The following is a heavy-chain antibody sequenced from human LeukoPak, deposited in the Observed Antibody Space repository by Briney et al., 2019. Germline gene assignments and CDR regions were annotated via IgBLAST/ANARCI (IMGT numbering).Heavy chain of an antibody. CDR2: ISSSSSYI. CDR1: GFTFSSYS. V-gene: IGHV3-21*04. J-gene: IGHJ2*01. CDR3: AKGPYGSGSPNWYFDL. Sequence: GGSLRLSCAASGFTFSSYSMNWVRQAPGKGLEWVSSISSSSSYIYYADSVKGRFTISRDNAKNSLYLQMNSLRAEDTALYYCAKGPYGSGSPNWYFDLWGRGTLATVSS. D-gene: IGHD3-10*01.